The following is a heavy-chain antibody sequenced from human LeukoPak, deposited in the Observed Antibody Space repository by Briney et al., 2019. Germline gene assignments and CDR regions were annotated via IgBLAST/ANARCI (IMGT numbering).Heavy chain of an antibody. D-gene: IGHD1-26*01. CDR1: GGSFSGYY. J-gene: IGHJ3*02. CDR2: INHSGST. CDR3: ARPQRKYSGSYYRSGGSAFDI. Sequence: TASETLSLTCAVYGGSFSGYYWSWIRQPPGKGLEWIGEINHSGSTNYNPSLKSRVTISVDTSKNQFSLKLSSVTAADTAVYYCARPQRKYSGSYYRSGGSAFDIWGQGTMVTVSS. V-gene: IGHV4-34*01.